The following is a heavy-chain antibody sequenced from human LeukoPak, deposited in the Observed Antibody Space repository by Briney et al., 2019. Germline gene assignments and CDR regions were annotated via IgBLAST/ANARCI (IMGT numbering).Heavy chain of an antibody. CDR1: GGSISSYY. V-gene: IGHV4-59*01. Sequence: SETLSLTCTVSGGSISSYYWSWIRQPPGKGLEWIGYIYYSGSTNYNPSLKSRVTISVDTSKNQFSLKLSSVTAADAAVYYCAREWELRRAFDIWGQGTMVTVSS. CDR2: IYYSGST. D-gene: IGHD1-26*01. CDR3: AREWELRRAFDI. J-gene: IGHJ3*02.